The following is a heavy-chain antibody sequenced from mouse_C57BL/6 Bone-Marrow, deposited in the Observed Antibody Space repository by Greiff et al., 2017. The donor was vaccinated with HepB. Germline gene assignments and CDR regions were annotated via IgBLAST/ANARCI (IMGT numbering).Heavy chain of an antibody. CDR1: GYTFTTYP. D-gene: IGHD1-1*01. CDR2: FHPYNDDT. J-gene: IGHJ2*01. V-gene: IGHV1-47*01. Sequence: VQLQQPGAELVKPGASVKMSCKASGYTFTTYPIEWMKQNHGKSLEWIGNFHPYNDDTKYNEKFKGKATLTVDKSYSTVYLEISRLTSDDSAVYYCARRCSSLYFDYWGQGTTLTVSS. CDR3: ARRCSSLYFDY.